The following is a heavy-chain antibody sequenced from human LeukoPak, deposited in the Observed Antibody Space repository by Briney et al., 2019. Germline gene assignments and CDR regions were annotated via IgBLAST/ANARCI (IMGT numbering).Heavy chain of an antibody. D-gene: IGHD3-10*01. V-gene: IGHV4-34*01. CDR1: VGYFSDYY. CDR3: ARGYYGSGSHCCHMDV. CDR2: INHSGST. Sequence: SETLSLTCAVYVGYFSDYYWSWLRQPPGKGLDGIGEINHSGSTNYNSSIKSRVTISVDTSKNQFSLKLSSVTAADTAVYYCARGYYGSGSHCCHMDVWGKGTTITVS. J-gene: IGHJ6*03.